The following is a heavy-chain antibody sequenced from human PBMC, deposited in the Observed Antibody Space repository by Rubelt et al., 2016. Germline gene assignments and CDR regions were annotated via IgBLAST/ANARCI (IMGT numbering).Heavy chain of an antibody. Sequence: AMHWVRQAPGKGLEWVAVISYDGSNKYYADSVKGRFTISRDNSKNTLYLQMNSLRAEDTAVYYCARDTSTMVRGVIRYWGQGTLVTVSP. J-gene: IGHJ4*02. CDR2: ISYDGSNK. V-gene: IGHV3-30*04. D-gene: IGHD3-10*01. CDR3: ARDTSTMVRGVIRY. CDR1: A.